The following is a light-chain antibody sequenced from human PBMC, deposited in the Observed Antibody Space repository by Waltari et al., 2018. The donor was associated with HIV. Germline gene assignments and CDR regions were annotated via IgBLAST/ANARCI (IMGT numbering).Light chain of an antibody. V-gene: IGLV2-8*01. CDR3: ASHAGSKDV. CDR2: DVT. CDR1: SIDVGAYNY. J-gene: IGLJ2*01. Sequence: QSALTQPPSASGSPGQSVTISCTGTSIDVGAYNYVPWFQQHPGKAPKLMIYDVTKRPSGVPDRFSGSKSGNTASLTVSGLQAEDEADYYCASHAGSKDVFGGGTRLTVL.